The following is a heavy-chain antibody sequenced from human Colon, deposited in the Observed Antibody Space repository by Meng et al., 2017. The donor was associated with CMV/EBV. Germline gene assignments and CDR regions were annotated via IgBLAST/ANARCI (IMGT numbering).Heavy chain of an antibody. CDR1: GGSITNRNL. CDR3: ASLKDYDGRGYYYFES. V-gene: IGHV4-4*02. CDR2: VYLGGTI. D-gene: IGHD3-22*01. Sequence: HVQLQQSCPSLVDPSGTLSLTCTDSGGSITNRNLWSWVRLPPGKGLEWIGEVYLGGTIHHHPSLQSRVTISLDKAKDHLSLKLASVTAADTAVYYCASLKDYDGRGYYYFESWGQGTLVTVSS. J-gene: IGHJ4*02.